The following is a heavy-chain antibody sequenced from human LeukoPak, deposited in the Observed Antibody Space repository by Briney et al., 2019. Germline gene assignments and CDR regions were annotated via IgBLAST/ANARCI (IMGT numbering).Heavy chain of an antibody. Sequence: SETLSLTCTVSGGPISSYYWSWIRQPAGKGLEWIGRIYTSGSTNYNPSLKSRVTMSVDTSKNQFSLKLSSVTAADTAVYYCARALPEYYYGSGSYYNTFDYWGQGTLVTVSS. V-gene: IGHV4-4*07. CDR3: ARALPEYYYGSGSYYNTFDY. J-gene: IGHJ4*02. D-gene: IGHD3-10*01. CDR1: GGPISSYY. CDR2: IYTSGST.